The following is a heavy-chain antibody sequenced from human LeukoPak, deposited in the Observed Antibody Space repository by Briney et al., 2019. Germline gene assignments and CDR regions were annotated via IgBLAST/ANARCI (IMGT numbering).Heavy chain of an antibody. D-gene: IGHD2-2*01. V-gene: IGHV4-38-2*01. J-gene: IGHJ4*02. CDR2: IYHSGST. CDR1: GYSISSGYY. Sequence: PSETLSLTCAVSGYSISSGYYWGWIRQPPGKGLEWIGSIYHSGSTYYNPSLKSRVTISVDTSKNQFSLKLSSVTAADTAVYYCARRPRYCSSTSCAFDYWGQGTLVTASS. CDR3: ARRPRYCSSTSCAFDY.